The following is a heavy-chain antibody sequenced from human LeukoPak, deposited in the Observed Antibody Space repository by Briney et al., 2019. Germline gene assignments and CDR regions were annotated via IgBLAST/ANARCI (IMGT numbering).Heavy chain of an antibody. J-gene: IGHJ6*03. Sequence: GGSLRLSCTASGFTFGDYAMSWVRQAPGKGLEWVGFIRSKAYGGTTEYAASVKGRFTISRDDSKSIAYLQMNSLKTEDTAVYYCTRGQLGGIVVLRDYYYYMDVWGKGTTVTVSS. CDR1: GFTFGDYA. V-gene: IGHV3-49*04. CDR3: TRGQLGGIVVLRDYYYYMDV. D-gene: IGHD2-2*01. CDR2: IRSKAYGGTT.